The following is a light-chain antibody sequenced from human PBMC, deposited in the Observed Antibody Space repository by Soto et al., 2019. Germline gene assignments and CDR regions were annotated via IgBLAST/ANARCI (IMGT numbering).Light chain of an antibody. CDR2: AAS. CDR3: QQSYITPHT. Sequence: DIQMTQSPSSLSASVGDRVTITCRASQSISSYLNWYQQKPGKAPKLLIYAASSLQSGVPSRFSGSGSGTDITLTISSLQPEDFATYYWQQSYITPHTFGGGTKVDIK. CDR1: QSISSY. V-gene: IGKV1-39*01. J-gene: IGKJ4*01.